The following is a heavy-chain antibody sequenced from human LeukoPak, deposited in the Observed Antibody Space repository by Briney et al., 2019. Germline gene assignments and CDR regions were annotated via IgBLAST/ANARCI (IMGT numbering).Heavy chain of an antibody. D-gene: IGHD6-19*01. V-gene: IGHV4-34*01. CDR2: TNHSGST. CDR3: ARAPEPPRLVQAKTRFDY. J-gene: IGHJ4*02. CDR1: GGSFSGYY. Sequence: PSETLPLTCAVYGGSFSGYYWSWIRQPPGKGLEWIGETNHSGSTNYNPSLKSRVTISVDTSKNQFSLKLSSVTAADTAVYYCARAPEPPRLVQAKTRFDYWGQGTLVTVSS.